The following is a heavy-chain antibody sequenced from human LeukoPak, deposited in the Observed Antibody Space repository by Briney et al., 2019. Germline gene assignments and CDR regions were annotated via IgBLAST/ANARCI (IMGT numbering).Heavy chain of an antibody. CDR2: MSPNSGDT. V-gene: IGHV1-8*01. CDR1: GYTFTSYD. Sequence: ASVKVSCKASGYTFTSYDFNWVRQATGQRPEWMGWMSPNSGDTGYAQKFQDRVTMTRNTSISTAYMELSSLRSDDTAVYYCARGPYYYDSGGYYGEYYAEYFQHWGQGTLVTVSS. D-gene: IGHD3-22*01. CDR3: ARGPYYYDSGGYYGEYYAEYFQH. J-gene: IGHJ1*01.